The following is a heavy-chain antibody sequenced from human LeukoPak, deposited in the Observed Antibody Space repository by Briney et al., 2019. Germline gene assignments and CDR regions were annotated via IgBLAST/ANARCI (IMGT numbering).Heavy chain of an antibody. Sequence: GSLRLSCAASGFTFSSYWMSWVRQAPGKGLEWVANIKQDGSEKYYVDSVKGRFTISRDDAENSLYLEMKSLRVEDTAVYYCMRSTAHLDLWGQGTLVTVSS. CDR1: GFTFSSYW. CDR2: IKQDGSEK. CDR3: MRSTAHLDL. J-gene: IGHJ5*02. V-gene: IGHV3-7*01. D-gene: IGHD5/OR15-5a*01.